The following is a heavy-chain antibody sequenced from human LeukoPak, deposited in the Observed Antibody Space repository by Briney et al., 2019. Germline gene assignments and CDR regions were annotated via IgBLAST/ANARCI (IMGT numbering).Heavy chain of an antibody. J-gene: IGHJ4*02. Sequence: SSETLSLTCTVSGGSISSGTYYWSWIRQPAGKGLEWIGRIYTSGSTNYNPSLKSRVTISVDTSKNQFSLKLSSVTAADTAVYYCATNSCSSGSCYENRGYFDYWGQGTLVTVSS. V-gene: IGHV4-61*02. CDR2: IYTSGST. D-gene: IGHD2-15*01. CDR3: ATNSCSSGSCYENRGYFDY. CDR1: GGSISSGTYY.